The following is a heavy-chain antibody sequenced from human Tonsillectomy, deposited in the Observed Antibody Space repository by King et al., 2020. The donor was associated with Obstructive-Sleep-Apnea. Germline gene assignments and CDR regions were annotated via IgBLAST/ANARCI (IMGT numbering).Heavy chain of an antibody. Sequence: QVTLKESGPTLVKPTQTLTLTCSFSGVSLSTSAVGVGWIRQAPGKSLEWLARIYWDDDKRYSPSLKIRLTITKATSENQVVLTITNIDPVDTATYYCAHRSSGGPSGFDYWGQGTLVTVSS. J-gene: IGHJ4*02. CDR1: GVSLSTSAVG. D-gene: IGHD6-19*01. CDR2: IYWDDDK. CDR3: AHRSSGGPSGFDY. V-gene: IGHV2-5*02.